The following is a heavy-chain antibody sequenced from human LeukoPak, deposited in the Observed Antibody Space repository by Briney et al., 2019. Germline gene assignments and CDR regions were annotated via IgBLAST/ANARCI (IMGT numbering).Heavy chain of an antibody. V-gene: IGHV1-24*01. CDR3: ARDPSLWFGDSNNWFDP. J-gene: IGHJ5*02. Sequence: GASVKVSCKVSGYTLTELSMHWVRQAPGKGLEWMGGFDPEDGETIYAQKFKGRVTMTEDTPTDTGYMELSSLRSDDTAVYYCARDPSLWFGDSNNWFDPWGQGTLVTVSS. CDR2: FDPEDGET. D-gene: IGHD3-10*01. CDR1: GYTLTELS.